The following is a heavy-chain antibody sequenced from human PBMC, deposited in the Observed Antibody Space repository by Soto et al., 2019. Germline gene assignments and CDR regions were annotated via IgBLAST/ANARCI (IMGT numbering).Heavy chain of an antibody. Sequence: PGGSLRLSCAASGFNFARYGMQWVRQAPGKGLEWVSIIWNDGSNQFYADSVKGRFTISRDNSKNTLSLQMNSLRVDDTAVYYCAREWGYGMDVWGQGTAVTVSS. CDR3: AREWGYGMDV. J-gene: IGHJ6*02. V-gene: IGHV3-33*01. CDR1: GFNFARYG. CDR2: IWNDGSNQ. D-gene: IGHD1-26*01.